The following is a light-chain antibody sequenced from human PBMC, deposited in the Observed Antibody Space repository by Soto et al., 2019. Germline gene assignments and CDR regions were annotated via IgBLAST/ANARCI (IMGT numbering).Light chain of an antibody. CDR1: SSVVGGYNY. V-gene: IGLV2-14*01. CDR2: EVS. Sequence: QSALTQPASVSGSPGQSITISCTGTSSVVGGYNYVSWYQQHPGKAPKLMIYEVSNRPSGVSNRFSGSKSGNTASLTISGLQAEDEADYYCSSYTSSSTYVFXTGTKGTVL. J-gene: IGLJ1*01. CDR3: SSYTSSSTYV.